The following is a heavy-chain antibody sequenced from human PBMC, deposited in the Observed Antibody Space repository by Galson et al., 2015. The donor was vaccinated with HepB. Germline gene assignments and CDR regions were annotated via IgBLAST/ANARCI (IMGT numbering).Heavy chain of an antibody. Sequence: SLRLSCAASGFTFSSYGMHWVRQAPGKGLEWVAVISYDGSNKYYADSVKGRFTISRDNSKNTLYLQMNSLRAEDTAVYYCARDNKEDCSGGSCYYYYYGMDVWGQGTTVTVSS. J-gene: IGHJ6*02. V-gene: IGHV3-30*03. CDR3: ARDNKEDCSGGSCYYYYYGMDV. D-gene: IGHD2-15*01. CDR1: GFTFSSYG. CDR2: ISYDGSNK.